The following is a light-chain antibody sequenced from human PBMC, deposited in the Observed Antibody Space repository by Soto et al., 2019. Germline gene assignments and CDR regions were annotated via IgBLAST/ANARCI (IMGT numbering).Light chain of an antibody. Sequence: QSVLTAPASVSVSPGQSISISCTGTSSDVGSYNLVSWYQQHPGKAPKLMIYEGSKRPSGVSNRFSGSKSGNTASLTISGLQAEEEADYYCCSYAGSSTWVFGGGTQLTVL. CDR2: EGS. V-gene: IGLV2-23*01. CDR3: CSYAGSSTWV. J-gene: IGLJ3*02. CDR1: SSDVGSYNL.